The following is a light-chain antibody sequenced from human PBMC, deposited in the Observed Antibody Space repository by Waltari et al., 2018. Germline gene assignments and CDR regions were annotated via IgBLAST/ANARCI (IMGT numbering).Light chain of an antibody. Sequence: SYELTQPPSVSVSPGQTAMITCSGDAVPRKYVYWFQQRGGQAPVMVIYEDNKRPSGIPEGFSGSSSGTMATMTITGAQVEDEADYYCYSTDSSGDDRVFGGGTRLTVL. V-gene: IGLV3-10*01. CDR2: EDN. CDR1: AVPRKY. CDR3: YSTDSSGDDRV. J-gene: IGLJ3*02.